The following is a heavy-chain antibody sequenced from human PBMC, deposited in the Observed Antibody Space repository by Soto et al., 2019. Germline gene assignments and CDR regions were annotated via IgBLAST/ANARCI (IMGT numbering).Heavy chain of an antibody. D-gene: IGHD3-9*01. V-gene: IGHV1-18*01. Sequence: ASVKVSCKASGYTFTSYGISWVRQAPGQGLEWMGWISAYNGNTNYAQKLQGRVTMTTDTSTSTAYMELRSLRSDDTAVYYCARGPLYYDILTGYPAPFAYWGQGTLVTVSS. J-gene: IGHJ4*02. CDR2: ISAYNGNT. CDR3: ARGPLYYDILTGYPAPFAY. CDR1: GYTFTSYG.